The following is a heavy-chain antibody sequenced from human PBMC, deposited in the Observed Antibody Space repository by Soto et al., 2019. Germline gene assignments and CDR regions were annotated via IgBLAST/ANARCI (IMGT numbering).Heavy chain of an antibody. D-gene: IGHD3-10*01. CDR2: VFDHGST. CDR1: GVSISGGNV. V-gene: IGHV4-4*02. Sequence: PSETLSLTCAVSGVSISGGNVWSWVRQPPGKGVEWIGEVFDHGSTNYNPSLKRRVTMSVDKSQHDFSLNLTSVTAADTAVYYCARVLSGNKEWFDSWGQGILVTVSS. CDR3: ARVLSGNKEWFDS. J-gene: IGHJ5*01.